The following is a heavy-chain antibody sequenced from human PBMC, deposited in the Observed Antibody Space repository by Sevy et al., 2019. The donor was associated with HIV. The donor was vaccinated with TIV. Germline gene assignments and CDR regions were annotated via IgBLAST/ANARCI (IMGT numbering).Heavy chain of an antibody. D-gene: IGHD5-12*01. CDR2: ISYDGSNK. V-gene: IGHV3-30-3*01. J-gene: IGHJ4*02. CDR1: GFTFSSYA. Sequence: GGSLRLSCAASGFTFSSYAMHWVRQAPGKGLEWVAVISYDGSNKYYADSVKGRFTISRDNSKNTLYLQMNSLRAEDTAVYYCARDIRDGYEDRWGQGTLVTVSS. CDR3: ARDIRDGYEDR.